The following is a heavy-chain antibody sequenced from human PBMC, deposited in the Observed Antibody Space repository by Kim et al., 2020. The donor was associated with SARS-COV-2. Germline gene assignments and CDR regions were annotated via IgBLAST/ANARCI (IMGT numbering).Heavy chain of an antibody. CDR3: ARRTEAGGYFDF. CDR2: IYHRGTT. Sequence: SETLSLTCSVSGGYINTSHYYLAWIRQPPGKGLEWIGTIYHRGTTYYNPSLKSRVTISVDTSRNQFTLKLASVTAADPAVYYCARRTEAGGYFDFWGQG. J-gene: IGHJ4*02. D-gene: IGHD3-16*01. V-gene: IGHV4-39*01. CDR1: GGYINTSHYY.